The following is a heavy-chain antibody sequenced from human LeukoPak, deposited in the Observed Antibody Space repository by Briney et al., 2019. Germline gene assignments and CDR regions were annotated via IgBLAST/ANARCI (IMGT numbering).Heavy chain of an antibody. D-gene: IGHD2-15*01. Sequence: ASVKVSCKASGYTFTGYYMHWVRQAPGQGLEWMGWINPNSGGTNYAQKFQGWVTMTRDTSISTAYMELSRLRSDDTAVYYCARDQVAAFQGMDVWGQGTTVTVSS. CDR1: GYTFTGYY. CDR2: INPNSGGT. J-gene: IGHJ6*02. V-gene: IGHV1-2*04. CDR3: ARDQVAAFQGMDV.